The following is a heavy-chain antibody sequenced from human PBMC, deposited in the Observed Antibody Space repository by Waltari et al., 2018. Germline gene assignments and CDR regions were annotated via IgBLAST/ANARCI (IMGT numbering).Heavy chain of an antibody. V-gene: IGHV3-9*01. D-gene: IGHD7-27*01. CDR2: ISWNSGSI. J-gene: IGHJ6*03. CDR1: GFTFDDYA. Sequence: EVQLVESGGGLVQPGRSLRLSCAASGFTFDDYAMPWVRQAPGKGLEWVSGISWNSGSIGYADSVKGRFTISRDNAKNSLYLQMNSLRAEDTALYYCAKGNWGSMNHYYMDVWGKGTTVTVSS. CDR3: AKGNWGSMNHYYMDV.